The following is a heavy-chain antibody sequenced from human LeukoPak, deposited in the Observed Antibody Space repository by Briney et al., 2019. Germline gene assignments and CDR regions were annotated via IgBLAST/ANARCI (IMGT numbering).Heavy chain of an antibody. D-gene: IGHD1-26*01. V-gene: IGHV1-2*02. J-gene: IGHJ3*02. Sequence: ASVKVSCKASGYTFTGYYMHWVRQAPGQGLEWMGWINPNSGGTNYAQKLQGRVTMTTDTSTSTAYMELRSLRSDDTAVYYCARDPDSGSYLGDAFDIWGQGTMVTVSS. CDR3: ARDPDSGSYLGDAFDI. CDR2: INPNSGGT. CDR1: GYTFTGYY.